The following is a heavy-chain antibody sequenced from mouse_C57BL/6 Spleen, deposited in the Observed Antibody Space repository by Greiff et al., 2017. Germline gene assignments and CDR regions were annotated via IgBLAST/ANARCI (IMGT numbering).Heavy chain of an antibody. D-gene: IGHD1-1*01. V-gene: IGHV1-15*01. CDR3: TRPVVAPYAMDY. Sequence: QVQLQQSGAELVRPGASVTLSCKASGYTFTDYEMHWVKQTPVHGLEWIGAIDPETGGPAYNQKFKGKAILTADKSSSTAYMELRSLTSEDSAVYYCTRPVVAPYAMDYWGQGTSVTVSS. J-gene: IGHJ4*01. CDR2: IDPETGGP. CDR1: GYTFTDYE.